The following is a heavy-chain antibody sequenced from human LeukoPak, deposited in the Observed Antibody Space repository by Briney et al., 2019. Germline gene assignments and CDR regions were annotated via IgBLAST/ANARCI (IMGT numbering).Heavy chain of an antibody. D-gene: IGHD2-2*01. CDR3: ARARYCSSTSCPYYYYYYMDV. CDR1: GGPISSYY. J-gene: IGHJ6*03. CDR2: IYTSGST. Sequence: SETLSLTCTVSGGPISSYYWSWMRQPAGKGLEWIGRIYTSGSTNYNPSLKSRVTMSVDTSKNQFSLKLSSVTAADTAVYYCARARYCSSTSCPYYYYYYMDVWGKGTTVTVSS. V-gene: IGHV4-4*07.